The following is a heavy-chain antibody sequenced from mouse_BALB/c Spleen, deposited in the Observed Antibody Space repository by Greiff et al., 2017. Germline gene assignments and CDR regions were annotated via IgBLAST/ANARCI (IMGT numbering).Heavy chain of an antibody. CDR1: GYTLSSYW. V-gene: IGHV1-9*01. CDR3: ARSNYGSSYYWYFDV. Sequence: QVQLQQSGAELMKPGASVKISCKATGYTLSSYWIEWVKQRPGHGLEWIGEILPGSGSTNYNEKFKGKATFTADTSSNTAYMQLSSLTSEDSAVYYCARSNYGSSYYWYFDVWGAGTTVTVSS. D-gene: IGHD1-1*01. CDR2: ILPGSGST. J-gene: IGHJ1*01.